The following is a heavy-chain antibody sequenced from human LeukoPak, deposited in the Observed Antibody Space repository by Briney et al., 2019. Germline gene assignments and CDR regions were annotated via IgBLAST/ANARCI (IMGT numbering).Heavy chain of an antibody. CDR1: GFXVSSNY. Sequence: PGGSLRLSCAASGFXVSSNYINWVRQAPGKGLEWVSVIYTGGNTYYADSVKGRFTISRDTSNNTLYLQMHSLRAEDTAVYYCASPTSGQSFDIWGLGTMVTVSS. D-gene: IGHD6-19*01. J-gene: IGHJ3*02. V-gene: IGHV3-53*01. CDR2: IYTGGNT. CDR3: ASPTSGQSFDI.